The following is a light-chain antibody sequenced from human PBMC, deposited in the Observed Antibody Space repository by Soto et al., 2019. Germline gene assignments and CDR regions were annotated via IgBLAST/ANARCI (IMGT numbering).Light chain of an antibody. CDR3: HQAYSCPTV. V-gene: IGKV1-12*01. J-gene: IGKJ3*01. Sequence: DIQMTQSPSSVSASVGDRVTITCRASQALSSWLAWYQQKPGKAPKLLIYGASSLESGVPSRFSGSGSGTDFTLTISSLQPDDFATYYCHQAYSCPTVFGPGTKVDIK. CDR2: GAS. CDR1: QALSSW.